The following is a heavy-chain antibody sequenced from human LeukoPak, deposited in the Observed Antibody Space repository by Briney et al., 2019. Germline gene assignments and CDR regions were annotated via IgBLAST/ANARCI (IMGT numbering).Heavy chain of an antibody. D-gene: IGHD5-18*01. V-gene: IGHV1-2*02. J-gene: IGHJ4*02. Sequence: ASVKVSCKASGYTFTDYYIHWVRQAPGHGLEWMGWINPNSGGTNYAQKFQGRVAMTRDTSISTAYMELSRLRSDDTAVYYCARAVLLGTDFDYWGQGTLVTISS. CDR3: ARAVLLGTDFDY. CDR1: GYTFTDYY. CDR2: INPNSGGT.